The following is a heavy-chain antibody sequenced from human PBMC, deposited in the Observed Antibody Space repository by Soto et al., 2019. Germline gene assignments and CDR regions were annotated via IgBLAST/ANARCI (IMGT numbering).Heavy chain of an antibody. CDR3: ARDPKHPDIVVVGDYYFDY. V-gene: IGHV3-11*01. J-gene: IGHJ4*02. CDR1: GFTFSDYY. Sequence: GGSLRLSCAASGFTFSDYYMSWIRQAPGKGLEWVSYISSSGSTIYYADSVKGRFTISRDNAKNSLYLQMNSLRAEDTAVYYCARDPKHPDIVVVGDYYFDYWGQGTLVTVSS. D-gene: IGHD2-2*01. CDR2: ISSSGSTI.